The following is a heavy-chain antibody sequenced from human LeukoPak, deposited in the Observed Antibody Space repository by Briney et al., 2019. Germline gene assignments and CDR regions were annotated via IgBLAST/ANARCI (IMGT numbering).Heavy chain of an antibody. D-gene: IGHD2-2*01. V-gene: IGHV4-34*01. J-gene: IGHJ5*02. Sequence: SETLSLTCAVYGGSFSGYYWSWIRQPPGKGLEWIGEINHSGSTNYNPSLKSRVTMSVDTSKSQFSLNLSSVTAADTAVYCCARPLVRYCSSTSCSGRFDPWGQGTLVTVSS. CDR2: INHSGST. CDR1: GGSFSGYY. CDR3: ARPLVRYCSSTSCSGRFDP.